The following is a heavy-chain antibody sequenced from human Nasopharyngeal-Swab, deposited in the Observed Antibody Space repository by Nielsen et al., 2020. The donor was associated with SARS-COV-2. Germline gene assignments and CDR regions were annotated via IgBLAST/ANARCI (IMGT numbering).Heavy chain of an antibody. J-gene: IGHJ4*02. Sequence: GGSLRLSCAASGFTFSSYSMNWVRQAPGKGLEWVSSISNSSSYIYYADSVKGRFSISRDNAKNSLYLQMNSLRAEDTAVYYCATAFGVTMISPCNYWGQGTLVTVSS. V-gene: IGHV3-21*01. D-gene: IGHD3-22*01. CDR1: GFTFSSYS. CDR2: ISNSSSYI. CDR3: ATAFGVTMISPCNY.